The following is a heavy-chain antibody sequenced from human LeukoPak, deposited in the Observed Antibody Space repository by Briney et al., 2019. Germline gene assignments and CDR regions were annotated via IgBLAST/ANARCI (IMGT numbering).Heavy chain of an antibody. D-gene: IGHD6-13*01. J-gene: IGHJ6*02. CDR2: IRYDGSNK. V-gene: IGHV3-30*02. Sequence: GGSLRLSCAASGFTFSSYGMHWVRQAPGRGLEWVAFIRYDGSNKYYADSVKGRFTISRDNSKNTLYLQMNSLRSEDTAVYYCARAGVQQLSGMDVWGQGTTVTVSS. CDR1: GFTFSSYG. CDR3: ARAGVQQLSGMDV.